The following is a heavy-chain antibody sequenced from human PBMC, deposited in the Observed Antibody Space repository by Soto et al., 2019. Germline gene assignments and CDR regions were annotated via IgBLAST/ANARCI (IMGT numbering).Heavy chain of an antibody. CDR2: IYKSATT. CDR3: ARGRYCLTGRCFPNWFDS. Sequence: SETLSLTCSVSGDSISSVDYFWAWIRQPPGQALEYIGYIYKSATTYYNPSFESRVAISLDTSKSQFSLNVTSVTAADTAVYFCARGRYCLTGRCFPNWFDSWGQGTLVTISS. V-gene: IGHV4-30-4*01. J-gene: IGHJ5*01. CDR1: GDSISSVDYF. D-gene: IGHD2-15*01.